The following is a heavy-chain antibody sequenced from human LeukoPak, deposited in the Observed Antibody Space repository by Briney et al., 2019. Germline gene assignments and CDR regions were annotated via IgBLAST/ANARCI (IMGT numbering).Heavy chain of an antibody. V-gene: IGHV4-34*01. J-gene: IGHJ4*02. CDR1: GGSFSGYY. Sequence: SETLSLTCAVYGGSFSGYYWSWIRQPPGKGLEWIGEINHSGSTNYNPSLKSRVTISVDTSKDQFSLKLSSVTAADTAVYFCARGPPTDYYDSSGFYYVFDYWGQGTLVTVSS. CDR2: INHSGST. CDR3: ARGPPTDYYDSSGFYYVFDY. D-gene: IGHD3-22*01.